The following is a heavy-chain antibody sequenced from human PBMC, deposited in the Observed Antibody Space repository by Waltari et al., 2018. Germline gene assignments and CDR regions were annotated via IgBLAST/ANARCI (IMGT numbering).Heavy chain of an antibody. CDR3: ARASASFNNWFDP. CDR1: GASMNSRSYY. Sequence: QVQLQESGPGLVKPSQTLSLTCIVSGASMNSRSYYWSWIRQPAGKGLEWIGRIYTSGLTDYNPSLKRRVTISMDTSKSQFSLKLRSMTAADTAVYYCARASASFNNWFDPWGQGTLVTVSS. V-gene: IGHV4-61*02. J-gene: IGHJ5*02. CDR2: IYTSGLT. D-gene: IGHD3-16*01.